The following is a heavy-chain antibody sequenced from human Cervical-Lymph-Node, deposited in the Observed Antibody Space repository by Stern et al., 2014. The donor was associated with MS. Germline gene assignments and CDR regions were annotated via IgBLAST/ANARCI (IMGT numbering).Heavy chain of an antibody. J-gene: IGHJ6*02. CDR3: AREALLGGNYYALDV. Sequence: VQLVQSGAEVKKPGSSVKVSCKAFGGTFRSYTMSWVRQAPGQGLEWMGRSTPIFGTANYAQKFQDRVTITADKFTSTAYMALNSLRSEDTAVYYCAREALLGGNYYALDVWGQGTTVTVSS. CDR1: GGTFRSYT. V-gene: IGHV1-69*06. CDR2: STPIFGTA. D-gene: IGHD2-15*01.